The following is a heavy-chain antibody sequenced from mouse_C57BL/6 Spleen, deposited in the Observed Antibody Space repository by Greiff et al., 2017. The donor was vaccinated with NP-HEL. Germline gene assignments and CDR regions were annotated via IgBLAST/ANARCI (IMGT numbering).Heavy chain of an antibody. Sequence: QVQLQQPGAELVRPGSSVKLSCKASGYTFTSYWMHWVKQRPIQGLEWIGNIDPSDSETHYNQKFKDKATLTVDKSSSTAYMQLSSLTSEDSAVYYCARDYYYGSSYNWFAYWGQGTLVTVSA. J-gene: IGHJ3*01. CDR1: GYTFTSYW. CDR3: ARDYYYGSSYNWFAY. D-gene: IGHD1-1*01. V-gene: IGHV1-52*01. CDR2: IDPSDSET.